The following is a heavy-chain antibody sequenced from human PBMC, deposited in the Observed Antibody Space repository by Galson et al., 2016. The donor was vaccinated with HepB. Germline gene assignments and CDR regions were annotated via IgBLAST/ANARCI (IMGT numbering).Heavy chain of an antibody. V-gene: IGHV3-30*18. CDR1: GFTFSSYG. Sequence: SLRLSCAVSGFTFSSYGMHWVRQAPGKGLEWVALISYDGSNKDYADSVKGQFTISRDNSKKTLYLEMNSLRVDDTAVYYCAKDLDSSGRYGHPAYWSQGTLVTVSS. J-gene: IGHJ4*02. CDR2: ISYDGSNK. D-gene: IGHD6-19*01. CDR3: AKDLDSSGRYGHPAY.